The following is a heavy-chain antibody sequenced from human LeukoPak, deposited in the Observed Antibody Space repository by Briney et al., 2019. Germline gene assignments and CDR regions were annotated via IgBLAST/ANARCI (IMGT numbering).Heavy chain of an antibody. Sequence: SETLSLTCTVSDDSITMYYWTWIRQPPGKGLEWIGHIYYSGSTNYNPSLKSRVTISVDTSKNQFSLRLSSVTAADTAVYYCARASYSYDINGWVPFDYWGQGTLVTVSS. CDR2: IYYSGST. D-gene: IGHD3-22*01. J-gene: IGHJ4*02. V-gene: IGHV4-59*08. CDR3: ARASYSYDINGWVPFDY. CDR1: DDSITMYY.